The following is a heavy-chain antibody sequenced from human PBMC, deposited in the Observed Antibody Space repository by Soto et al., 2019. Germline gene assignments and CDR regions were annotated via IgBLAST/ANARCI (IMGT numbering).Heavy chain of an antibody. CDR3: AKESRIVVVTAPYDY. Sequence: QVQLVESGGGVVQPGRSLRLSCAASGFTFSSYGMHWVRQAPGKGLEWVAVISYDGSNKYYADSVNGRFTISRDNSKNTLYLQMNSLRAEDTAVYCCAKESRIVVVTAPYDYWGQGTLVTVSS. CDR2: ISYDGSNK. CDR1: GFTFSSYG. V-gene: IGHV3-30*18. J-gene: IGHJ4*02. D-gene: IGHD2-21*02.